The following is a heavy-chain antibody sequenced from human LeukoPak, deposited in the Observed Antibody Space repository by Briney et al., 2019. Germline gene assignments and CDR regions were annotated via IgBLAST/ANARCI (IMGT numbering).Heavy chain of an antibody. CDR2: ISAYNGNT. CDR1: GYTFTSYG. V-gene: IGHV1-18*04. CDR3: ARDFRRYCSSTSCGGWFDP. D-gene: IGHD2-2*01. J-gene: IGHJ5*02. Sequence: VASVKVSCKASGYTFTSYGISWVRQAPGQGLEWMGWISAYNGNTNYAQKLQGRVTMTTDTSTSTAYMELRSLRSDDTAVHYCARDFRRYCSSTSCGGWFDPWGQGTLVTVSS.